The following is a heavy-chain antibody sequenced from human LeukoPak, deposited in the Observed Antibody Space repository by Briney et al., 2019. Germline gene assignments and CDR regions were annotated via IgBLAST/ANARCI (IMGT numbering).Heavy chain of an antibody. V-gene: IGHV3-33*01. J-gene: IGHJ4*02. D-gene: IGHD4-11*01. CDR2: IWYDVSKK. Sequence: PGGSLRLSCAASGFTFSNYGFHWVRQAPGKGLGWLSVIWYDVSKKYYAESVKGQFTISRDIFKSTLYLQMNSLQVEDPAVYYCARDDSSFAPFDYWGQGTLVTVSS. CDR3: ARDDSSFAPFDY. CDR1: GFTFSNYG.